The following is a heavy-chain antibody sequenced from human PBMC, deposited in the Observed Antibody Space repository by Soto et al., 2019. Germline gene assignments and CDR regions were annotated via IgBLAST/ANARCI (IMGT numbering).Heavy chain of an antibody. V-gene: IGHV3-7*01. CDR1: GFTFSGYW. CDR3: ARVGHAYCSSTNYGDVYYYMDV. J-gene: IGHJ6*03. Sequence: GGSLRLSCAASGFTFSGYWMTWVRQAPGKGLEWVANIKQDGSDKYYVDSVKGRFTISRDNAKNSLYLQMNSLRAEDTAVYYCARVGHAYCSSTNYGDVYYYMDVWGKGTTVTVSS. CDR2: IKQDGSDK. D-gene: IGHD2-2*01.